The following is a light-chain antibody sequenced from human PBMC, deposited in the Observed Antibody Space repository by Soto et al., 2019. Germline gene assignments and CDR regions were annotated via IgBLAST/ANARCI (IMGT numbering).Light chain of an antibody. Sequence: IQMTQSPSSLSASVGDRVTLTCRASQTIATYLNWYQQKPGQVPEVLIYGASRLHVGFPSRFTGSGYGTDFTLTINHLQPEYFAIYYFQKFYYYPHTFGQGPNWRSN. J-gene: IGKJ2*01. CDR3: QKFYYYPHT. V-gene: IGKV1-39*01. CDR2: GAS. CDR1: QTIATY.